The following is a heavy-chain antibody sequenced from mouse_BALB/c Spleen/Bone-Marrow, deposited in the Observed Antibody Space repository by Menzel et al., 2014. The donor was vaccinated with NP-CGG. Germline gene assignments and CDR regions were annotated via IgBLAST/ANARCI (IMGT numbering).Heavy chain of an antibody. D-gene: IGHD3-2*01. CDR2: IDPETGGT. Sequence: QVQLQQSGAELVRPGASVTLSCKASGYTFTDYEMHWLRQTPVHGLEWIGAIDPETGGTAYNQKFKGRATLTTDKSSSTEYMELRSLTSEDSADYYCTRRDSGGYGAYWGQGTLVTVSA. V-gene: IGHV1-15*01. CDR1: GYTFTDYE. J-gene: IGHJ3*01. CDR3: TRRDSGGYGAY.